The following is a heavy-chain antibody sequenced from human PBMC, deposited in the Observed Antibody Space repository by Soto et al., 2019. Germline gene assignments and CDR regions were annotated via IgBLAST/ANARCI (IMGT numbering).Heavy chain of an antibody. CDR2: TYYRSRWHN. J-gene: IGHJ4*02. Sequence: SQTLSLTCAISGDSVSSNSGAWNWIRQSPSRGLEWLGRTYYRSRWHNDYAVSVKSRRTINPDTSKNQFSLHLNSVTPEDTAVYYCARGRSNAYSCSWYGFNAQEAYYFDYWGQGTLVTVSS. D-gene: IGHD6-13*01. CDR3: ARGRSNAYSCSWYGFNAQEAYYFDY. CDR1: GDSVSSNSGA. V-gene: IGHV6-1*01.